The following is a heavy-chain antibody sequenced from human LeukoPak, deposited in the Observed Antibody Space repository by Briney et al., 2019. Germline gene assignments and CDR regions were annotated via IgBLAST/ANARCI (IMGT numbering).Heavy chain of an antibody. CDR1: GYSFSSYW. CDR3: ARLPCTGGSCSKTFDY. Sequence: GESLKISCKGSGYSFSSYWIGWVRQMPGKGLEWMGLINAADSDTRYSPSFQGQVLISVDKSISTAYLQWGNLKATETALYYCARLPCTGGSCSKTFDYWGQGTLVTVYS. CDR2: INAADSDT. J-gene: IGHJ4*02. V-gene: IGHV5-51*01. D-gene: IGHD2-15*01.